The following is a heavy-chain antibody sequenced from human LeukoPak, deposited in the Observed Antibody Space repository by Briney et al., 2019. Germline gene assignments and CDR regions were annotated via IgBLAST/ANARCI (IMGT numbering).Heavy chain of an antibody. J-gene: IGHJ3*02. D-gene: IGHD3-3*01. CDR2: IIPIFGTA. CDR3: ARAWDYDFWSGYSTDAFDI. Sequence: SVKVSCKASGGTFSSYAISWVRQAPGQGLEGMGGIIPIFGTANYAQKFQGRVTITADKSTSTAYMELSSLRSEDTAVYYCARAWDYDFWSGYSTDAFDIWGQGTMVTVSS. V-gene: IGHV1-69*06. CDR1: GGTFSSYA.